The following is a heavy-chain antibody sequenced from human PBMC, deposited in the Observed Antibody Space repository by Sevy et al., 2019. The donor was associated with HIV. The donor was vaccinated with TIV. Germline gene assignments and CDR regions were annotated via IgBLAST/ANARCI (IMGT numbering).Heavy chain of an antibody. Sequence: SETLSLTCTVSGGSISSYYWSWIRQPPGKGLEWIGYIYYSGSTNYNPSLKSRVTISVDTSKNQFSLKLSSVTAADTAVYYCARDLAAGRFSEGMDVWDQGTTVTVSS. CDR2: IYYSGST. CDR1: GGSISSYY. V-gene: IGHV4-59*01. D-gene: IGHD3-10*01. CDR3: ARDLAAGRFSEGMDV. J-gene: IGHJ6*02.